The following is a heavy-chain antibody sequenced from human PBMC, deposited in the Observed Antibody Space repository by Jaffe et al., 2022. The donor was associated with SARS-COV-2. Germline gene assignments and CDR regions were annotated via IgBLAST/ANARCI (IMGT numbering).Heavy chain of an antibody. CDR1: GGSISSSSYY. Sequence: QLQLQESGPGLVKPSETLSLTCTVSGGSISSSSYYWGWIRQPPGKGLEWIGSIYYSGSTYYNPSLKSRVTISVDTSKNQFSLKLSSVTAADTAVYYCARGSGGHPHGEDWFDPWGQGTLVTVSS. V-gene: IGHV4-39*01. CDR2: IYYSGST. J-gene: IGHJ5*02. D-gene: IGHD3-10*01. CDR3: ARGSGGHPHGEDWFDP.